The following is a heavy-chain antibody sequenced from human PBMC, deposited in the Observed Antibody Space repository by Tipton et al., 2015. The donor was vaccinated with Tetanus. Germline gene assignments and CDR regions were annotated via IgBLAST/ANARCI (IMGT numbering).Heavy chain of an antibody. CDR3: ARVGILYDFWSGYPKYFDY. Sequence: TLSLTCTVSGGSISSYYWSWIRQPPGKGLEWIGYIYYSGSTNYNPSLKSRVTISVDTSKNQFSLKLSSVTAADTAVYYCARVGILYDFWSGYPKYFDYWGQGTLVTVSS. CDR2: IYYSGST. CDR1: GGSISSYY. D-gene: IGHD3-3*01. J-gene: IGHJ4*02. V-gene: IGHV4-59*12.